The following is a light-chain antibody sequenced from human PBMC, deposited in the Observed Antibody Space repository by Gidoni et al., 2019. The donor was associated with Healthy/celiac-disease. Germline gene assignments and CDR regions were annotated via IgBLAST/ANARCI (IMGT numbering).Light chain of an antibody. Sequence: AIQMTQSPSSLSASVGDRVTITCRASQGIRNDLGWYQQKPGKAPKLLIYAASSLQSGVPSRFSGSGSRTDFTLTISSLQPEDFATYYCLQDYNYPFTFGPXTKVDIK. CDR1: QGIRND. CDR2: AAS. V-gene: IGKV1-6*01. CDR3: LQDYNYPFT. J-gene: IGKJ3*01.